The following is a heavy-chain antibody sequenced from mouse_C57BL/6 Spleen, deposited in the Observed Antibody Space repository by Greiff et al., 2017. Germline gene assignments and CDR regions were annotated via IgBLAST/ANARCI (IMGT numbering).Heavy chain of an antibody. Sequence: EVKLQESGGGLVKPGGSLKLSCAASGFTFSDYGMHWVRQAPEKGLEWVAYISSGSSTIYYADTVKGRFTISRDNAKNTLFLQMTSLRSEDTAMYYCARHYYDYDGNWYFDVWGTGTTVTVSS. CDR2: ISSGSSTI. CDR3: ARHYYDYDGNWYFDV. J-gene: IGHJ1*03. V-gene: IGHV5-17*01. D-gene: IGHD2-4*01. CDR1: GFTFSDYG.